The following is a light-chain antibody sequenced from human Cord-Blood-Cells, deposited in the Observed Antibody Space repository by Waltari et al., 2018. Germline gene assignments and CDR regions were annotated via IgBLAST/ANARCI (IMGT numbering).Light chain of an antibody. V-gene: IGLV2-14*01. J-gene: IGLJ1*01. CDR3: SSYTSSSTHV. Sequence: QSALTEPSSVSGAPGQPITISCAGTSSDVGGYSFGPWYQQHPGKAPKLMIYDVSNRPSGVSNRFSGSKSGNTASLTISGLQAEDEADYYCSSYTSSSTHVFGTGTKVTVL. CDR2: DVS. CDR1: SSDVGGYSF.